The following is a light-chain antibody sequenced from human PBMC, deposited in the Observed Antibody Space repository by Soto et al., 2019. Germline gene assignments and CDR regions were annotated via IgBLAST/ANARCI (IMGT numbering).Light chain of an antibody. CDR2: DAS. V-gene: IGKV3-20*01. Sequence: EIVLTQSPCTLSLSPGERGTLSCRASQSVSSKYLAWYQKKPGQAPSLLIYDASTRAAGIPDRFRGSGSVTDSPLTITTLEPEDWAVYYCQKNGFSPHTFGEGTKLEIK. CDR1: QSVSSKY. CDR3: QKNGFSPHT. J-gene: IGKJ2*01.